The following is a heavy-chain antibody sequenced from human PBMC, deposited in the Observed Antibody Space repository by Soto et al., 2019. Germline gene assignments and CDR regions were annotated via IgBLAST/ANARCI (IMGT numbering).Heavy chain of an antibody. CDR1: GYTFTSYD. Sequence: QVQLVQSGAEVKKPGASVKVSCKASGYTFTSYDINWVRQATGQGLEWMGWMNPNSGNTGYAQKFQGRVTLPRNTSISTAYMELSSLRSEDTAVYYCARGGVRLGSSFPIAAAVNYWGQGTLVTVSS. V-gene: IGHV1-8*01. D-gene: IGHD6-13*01. J-gene: IGHJ4*02. CDR3: ARGGVRLGSSFPIAAAVNY. CDR2: MNPNSGNT.